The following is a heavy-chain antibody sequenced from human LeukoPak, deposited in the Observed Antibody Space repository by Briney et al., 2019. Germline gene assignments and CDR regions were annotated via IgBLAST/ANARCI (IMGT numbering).Heavy chain of an antibody. J-gene: IGHJ2*01. Sequence: ASVKVSCKVSGYTRTELSMHWVRQAPGKGLEWMGSFDPEDGETIYAQKFQGRVTMTEDTSTDTAYMELSSLRSEDTAVYYCATIPLGATSVFRSWYFDLWGRGTLVTVSS. CDR3: ATIPLGATSVFRSWYFDL. CDR2: FDPEDGET. CDR1: GYTRTELS. D-gene: IGHD1-26*01. V-gene: IGHV1-24*01.